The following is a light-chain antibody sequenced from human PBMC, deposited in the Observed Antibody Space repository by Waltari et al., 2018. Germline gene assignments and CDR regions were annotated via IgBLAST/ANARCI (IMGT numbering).Light chain of an antibody. V-gene: IGLV10-54*04. CDR1: SNNVGNKG. Sequence: QAGLTQPPSVSTDLRQTATLPCTGNSNNVGNKGAAWLQQHQGRPPKLVAYRNNTRPSGISERFSASRSGNTASLTITELQPEDEADYYCSAWDSGLTVWVFGGGTKLTVL. CDR3: SAWDSGLTVWV. J-gene: IGLJ3*02. CDR2: RNN.